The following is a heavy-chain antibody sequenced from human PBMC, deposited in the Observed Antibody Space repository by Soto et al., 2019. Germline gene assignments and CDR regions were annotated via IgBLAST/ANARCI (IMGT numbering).Heavy chain of an antibody. CDR1: GYTFRAYS. CDR3: ARGSNAGLDY. D-gene: IGHD4-4*01. Sequence: QVQVVQSGAEVNKPGASVKVSCKASGYTFRAYSMNWVRQAPGQRLEWMGWINGVNGNKEYSPTFQGRVTITRDTSASIAYMELSSPRPEDTAVYDCARGSNAGLDYWGQGTLVTVSS. CDR2: INGVNGNK. J-gene: IGHJ4*02. V-gene: IGHV1-3*01.